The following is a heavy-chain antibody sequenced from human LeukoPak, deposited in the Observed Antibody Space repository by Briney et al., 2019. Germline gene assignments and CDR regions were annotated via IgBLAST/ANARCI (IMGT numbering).Heavy chain of an antibody. J-gene: IGHJ6*02. V-gene: IGHV4-59*08. D-gene: IGHD2/OR15-2a*01. CDR2: IYYSGST. CDR3: ASLSAVSYYYYGMDV. CDR1: GGSISSYY. Sequence: SETLSLTCTVSGGSISSYYWSWIRQPPGKGLEWIGYIYYSGSTNYNPSLKSRVTISVDTSKNQFSLKLSSVTAADTAVYYCASLSAVSYYYYGMDVWGQGTTVTVSS.